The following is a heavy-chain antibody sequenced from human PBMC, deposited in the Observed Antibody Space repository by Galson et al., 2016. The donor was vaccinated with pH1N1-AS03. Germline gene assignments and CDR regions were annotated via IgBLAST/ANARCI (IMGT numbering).Heavy chain of an antibody. CDR3: ARDQWIQRYFDF. D-gene: IGHD5-18*01. CDR2: IYHSGST. J-gene: IGHJ4*02. CDR1: GYSISSGYY. V-gene: IGHV4-38-2*02. Sequence: ETLSLTCAVSGYSISSGYYWGWIRQPPGKGLEWIGSIYHSGSTYHNPSLKSRVTIAVDTSKNQFSLKVSSVTAADTAVYYCARDQWIQRYFDFWGQGALVTVSS.